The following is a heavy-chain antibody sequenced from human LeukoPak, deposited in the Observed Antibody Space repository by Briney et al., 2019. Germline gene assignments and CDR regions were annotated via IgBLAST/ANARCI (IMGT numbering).Heavy chain of an antibody. CDR1: EYTFTAYY. J-gene: IGHJ4*02. CDR2: INPNSGGT. V-gene: IGHV1-2*04. Sequence: ASVKVSCKASEYTFTAYYIHWLRQAPGQGLEWMGWINPNSGGTNYAQKFQGWVTMTRDTSISTAYMELSRLRSDDTAVYYCARLVGTGYETYYFDYWGQGTLVTVSS. D-gene: IGHD5-12*01. CDR3: ARLVGTGYETYYFDY.